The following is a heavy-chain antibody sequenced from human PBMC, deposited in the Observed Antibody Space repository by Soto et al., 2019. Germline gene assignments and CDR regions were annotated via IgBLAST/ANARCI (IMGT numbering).Heavy chain of an antibody. CDR3: ARDLGSSWYPWFDP. D-gene: IGHD6-13*01. Sequence: PGGSLRLSCAASGFTFSSYAMHWVRQAPGKGLEWVAVISYDGSNKYYADSVKSRFTISRDNSKNTLYLQMNSLRAEDTAVYYCARDLGSSWYPWFDPWGQGTLVTVSS. J-gene: IGHJ5*02. CDR1: GFTFSSYA. CDR2: ISYDGSNK. V-gene: IGHV3-30-3*01.